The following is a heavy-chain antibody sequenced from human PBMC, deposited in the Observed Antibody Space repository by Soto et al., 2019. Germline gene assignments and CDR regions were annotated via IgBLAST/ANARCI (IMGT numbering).Heavy chain of an antibody. V-gene: IGHV3-30*18. J-gene: IGHJ4*02. D-gene: IGHD4-17*01. CDR2: ISYDGRNK. CDR3: AKELGDSPGW. Sequence: QVQLVESGGCVVQPGRSLRLSCAASGFTFSSYGMHWFRQAPGKGLEGVAVISYDGRNKYYADSVKGRFTISRDNSKNTLYLQMNSLRAEDTAVYYCAKELGDSPGWWGQGTLVPVST. CDR1: GFTFSSYG.